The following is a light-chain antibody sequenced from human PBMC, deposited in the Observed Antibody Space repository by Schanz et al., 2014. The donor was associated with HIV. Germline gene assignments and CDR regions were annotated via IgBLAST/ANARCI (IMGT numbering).Light chain of an antibody. J-gene: IGKJ1*01. V-gene: IGKV3-20*01. CDR2: ATS. CDR1: QSLSSAY. CDR3: QQYGSLPWT. Sequence: EIVLTQSPGSLLLSPGGRATLSCGASQSLSSAYLAWYQQKRDQPPRLVIYATSTRAVGIPDRFSGTGSGTDFTLTISRVEPEDYAVYYCQQYGSLPWTFGQGTKVEIK.